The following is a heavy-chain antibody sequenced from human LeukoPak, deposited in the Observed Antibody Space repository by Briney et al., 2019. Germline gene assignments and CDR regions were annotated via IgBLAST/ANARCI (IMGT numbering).Heavy chain of an antibody. V-gene: IGHV3-74*01. CDR3: ARERSELGEDHYYYYYGMDV. J-gene: IGHJ6*02. Sequence: GGSLRLSCAASGFTFRSYWMHWVRQAPGKGLVWVPRINSDGSSTSYADSVKGRFTISRDNAKNTLYLQMNSLRAEDTAVYYCARERSELGEDHYYYYYGMDVWGQGTTVTVSS. CDR1: GFTFRSYW. CDR2: INSDGSST. D-gene: IGHD7-27*01.